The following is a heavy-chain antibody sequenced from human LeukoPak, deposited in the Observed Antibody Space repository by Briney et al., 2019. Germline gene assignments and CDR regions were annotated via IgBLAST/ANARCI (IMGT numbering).Heavy chain of an antibody. CDR3: ARGDFYAGGGRNWFDP. J-gene: IGHJ5*02. CDR2: IYHRGST. Sequence: PSETLSLTCAVSGGSISSSSYYWGWIRQPPGKGLEWIGSIYHRGSTYYNPSLKSRLTISVDTSKNQFSLWLTSVTAADTAVFYCARGDFYAGGGRNWFDPWSQGTLVTVSS. D-gene: IGHD3-16*01. CDR1: GGSISSSSYY. V-gene: IGHV4-39*07.